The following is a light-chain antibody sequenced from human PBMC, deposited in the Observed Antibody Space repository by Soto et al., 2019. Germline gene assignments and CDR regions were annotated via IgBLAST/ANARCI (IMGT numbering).Light chain of an antibody. CDR1: SSNIGSNY. Sequence: QSVLTQPPSASGTPGQRVTISCSGSSSNIGSNYVYWYQQLPGTAPKLLIYSNNRRPSGVPDRFSGSKSGTSASLAISGLRSDDESDYYCAAWDDSLSGHVVFGGGTKLTVL. J-gene: IGLJ2*01. V-gene: IGLV1-47*02. CDR2: SNN. CDR3: AAWDDSLSGHVV.